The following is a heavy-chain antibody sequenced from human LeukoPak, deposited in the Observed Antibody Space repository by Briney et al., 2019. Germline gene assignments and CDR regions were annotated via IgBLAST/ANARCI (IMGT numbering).Heavy chain of an antibody. Sequence: GRSLRLSCAASGFTFSSYGMHWVRQAPGKGLEGVAVISYDGSNKYYADSVKGRFTISRDNSKNTLYLQMNSLRAEDTAVYYCAKDGRGFAYCSSTSCYFDYWGQGTLVTVSS. J-gene: IGHJ4*02. CDR1: GFTFSSYG. D-gene: IGHD2-2*01. CDR3: AKDGRGFAYCSSTSCYFDY. V-gene: IGHV3-30*18. CDR2: ISYDGSNK.